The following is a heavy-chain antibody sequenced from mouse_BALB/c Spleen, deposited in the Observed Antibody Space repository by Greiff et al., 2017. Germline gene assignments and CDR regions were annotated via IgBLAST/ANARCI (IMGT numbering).Heavy chain of an antibody. D-gene: IGHD1-3*01. Sequence: EVKLMESGGGLVQPGGSMKLSCVASGFTFSNYWMNWVRQSPEKGLEWVAEIRLKSNNYATHYAESVKGRFTISRDDSKSSVYLQMNNLRAEDTGIYYCTPNYWFAYWGQGTLVTVSA. CDR1: GFTFSNYW. V-gene: IGHV6-6*02. CDR2: IRLKSNNYAT. CDR3: TPNYWFAY. J-gene: IGHJ3*01.